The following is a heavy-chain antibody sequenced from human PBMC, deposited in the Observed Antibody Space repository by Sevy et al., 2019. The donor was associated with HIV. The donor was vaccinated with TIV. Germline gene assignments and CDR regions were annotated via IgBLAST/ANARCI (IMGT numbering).Heavy chain of an antibody. V-gene: IGHV3-7*03. D-gene: IGHD3-3*01. CDR1: GFTFSSYW. CDR2: IKQDGSEK. J-gene: IGHJ3*02. Sequence: GGSLRLSCAASGFTFSSYWMSWVRQAPGKGLEWVANIKQDGSEKYNVDSVKGRFTIPRDNAKNSLYLQMNSLRAEDTAVYYCAREGGRDFWGGYPHAFDIWGQGTMVTVSS. CDR3: AREGGRDFWGGYPHAFDI.